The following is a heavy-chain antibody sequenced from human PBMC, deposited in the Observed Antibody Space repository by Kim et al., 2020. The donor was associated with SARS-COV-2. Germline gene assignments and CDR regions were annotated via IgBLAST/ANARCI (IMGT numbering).Heavy chain of an antibody. CDR3: AKDHEGGGWPTFDY. D-gene: IGHD2-15*01. J-gene: IGHJ4*02. Sequence: AASSRARFTVSRGNAKNTLYLQMDSLRAEDTALYYCAKDHEGGGWPTFDYWGEGTLVTVSS. V-gene: IGHV3-23*01.